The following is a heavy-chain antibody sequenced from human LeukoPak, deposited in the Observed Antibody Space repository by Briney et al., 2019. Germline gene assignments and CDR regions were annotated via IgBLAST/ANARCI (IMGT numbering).Heavy chain of an antibody. J-gene: IGHJ5*02. D-gene: IGHD3-10*01. V-gene: IGHV1-18*01. CDR3: AKGWAWFGELNNWFDP. Sequence: ASVKVSCKASGYTFTSYGIIWVRQAPGQGLEWMGWISAYNGNTNYAQKLQGRVTMTTDTSTSTAYMELRSLRSDDTAVYYCAKGWAWFGELNNWFDPWGQGTLVTVSS. CDR1: GYTFTSYG. CDR2: ISAYNGNT.